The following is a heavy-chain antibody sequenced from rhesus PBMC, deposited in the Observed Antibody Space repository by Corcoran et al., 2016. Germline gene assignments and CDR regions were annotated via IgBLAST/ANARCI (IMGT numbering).Heavy chain of an antibody. CDR3: ARSKITRMITGYYSCDY. V-gene: IGHV4S14*01. Sequence: QVQLQESGPGLVKPSETLSLPCAVSGYSISSGYYWGWIRQPPGKGLEWIGSIYGSCGRNYLNPSPKRRVNLSVDTSKNQFSLKLRSVPAADRAVYYCARSKITRMITGYYSCDYWGQGVLVTVSS. D-gene: IGHD3-9*01. CDR2: IYGSCGRN. J-gene: IGHJ4*01. CDR1: GYSISSGYY.